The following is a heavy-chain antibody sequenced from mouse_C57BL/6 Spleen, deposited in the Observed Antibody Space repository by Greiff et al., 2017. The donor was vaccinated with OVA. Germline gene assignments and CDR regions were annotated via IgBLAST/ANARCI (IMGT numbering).Heavy chain of an antibody. D-gene: IGHD3-2*02. Sequence: VQLQQPGAELVRPGTSVKLSCKASGYTFTSYWMHWVKQRPGQGLEWIGVIDPSDSYTNYNQKFKGKATLTVDTSSSTAYMQLSSLTSEDSAVYYCARSQDSSGYDYFDYWGQGTTLTVSS. J-gene: IGHJ2*01. CDR1: GYTFTSYW. V-gene: IGHV1-59*01. CDR2: IDPSDSYT. CDR3: ARSQDSSGYDYFDY.